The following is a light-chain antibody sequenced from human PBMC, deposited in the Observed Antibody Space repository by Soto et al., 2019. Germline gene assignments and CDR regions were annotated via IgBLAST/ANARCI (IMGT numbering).Light chain of an antibody. CDR3: TSYSRYRVLV. V-gene: IGLV2-14*01. CDR1: SSDIGGYKY. CDR2: EVS. Sequence: QSALTQPASVSGSLGQSITISCTGTSSDIGGYKYVSWYQQHPGKAPKLIIFEVSNRPSGVSDRFSGSNSGNTASLTISGLQAEDEADYYCTSYSRYRVLVFGGVTKVTVL. J-gene: IGLJ3*02.